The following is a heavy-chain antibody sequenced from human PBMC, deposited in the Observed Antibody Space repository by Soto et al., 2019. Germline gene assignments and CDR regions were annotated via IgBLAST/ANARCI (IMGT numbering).Heavy chain of an antibody. J-gene: IGHJ4*02. CDR1: GYTFTSYA. V-gene: IGHV1-18*01. Sequence: ASVKVSCKASGYTFTSYAMHWVRQAPGQRLEWMGWISAYNGNTNYAQKLQGRVTMTTGTSTSTAYMELRSLRSDDTAVYYCARDLTHYYGSGSYYYWGQGTLVTVSS. CDR3: ARDLTHYYGSGSYYY. D-gene: IGHD3-10*01. CDR2: ISAYNGNT.